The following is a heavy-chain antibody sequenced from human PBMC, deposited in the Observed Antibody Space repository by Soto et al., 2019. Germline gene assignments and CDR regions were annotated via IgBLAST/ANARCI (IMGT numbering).Heavy chain of an antibody. CDR1: GFTVSSNY. J-gene: IGHJ3*02. CDR3: ARARYSSGWYGDNAFDI. Sequence: HPGGSLRLSCAASGFTVSSNYMSWVRQAPGKGLEWVSVIYSGGSTYYADYVKGRFTISRDNSKNTLYLQMNSLRAEDTAVYYCARARYSSGWYGDNAFDIWGQGTMVTISS. V-gene: IGHV3-53*01. D-gene: IGHD6-19*01. CDR2: IYSGGST.